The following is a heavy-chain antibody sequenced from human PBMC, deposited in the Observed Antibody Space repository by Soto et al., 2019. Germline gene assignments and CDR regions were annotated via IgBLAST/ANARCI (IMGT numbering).Heavy chain of an antibody. V-gene: IGHV3-23*01. Sequence: PGGSLRLSCEASGFTFRSYAMVWVRQAPGKGREWVSTISGSGHSSYDADSVKGRFTISRDNSKNTLYLQMDSLRAEDTAVYYCAKLYHYYDSSGYYSDVFDIWGQGTLVTVSS. CDR2: ISGSGHSS. CDR1: GFTFRSYA. CDR3: AKLYHYYDSSGYYSDVFDI. J-gene: IGHJ3*02. D-gene: IGHD3-22*01.